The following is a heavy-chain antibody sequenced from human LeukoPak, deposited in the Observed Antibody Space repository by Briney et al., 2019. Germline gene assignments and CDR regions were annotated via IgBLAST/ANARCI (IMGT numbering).Heavy chain of an antibody. CDR2: INSDGSWT. D-gene: IGHD2-2*01. V-gene: IGHV3-74*01. Sequence: GGSLRLSCAASGIYWMHWVRQAPGKGLVWVSHINSDGSWTSYADPVKGRFTISKDNAKNTVYLQMNNLRAEDTAVYYCVSFYETYWGRGTLVTVSS. CDR3: VSFYETY. CDR1: GIYW. J-gene: IGHJ4*02.